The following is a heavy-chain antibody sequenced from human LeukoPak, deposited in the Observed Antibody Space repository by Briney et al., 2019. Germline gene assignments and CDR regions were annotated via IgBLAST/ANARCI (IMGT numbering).Heavy chain of an antibody. CDR3: ARVSDGDYPFDY. CDR2: IYYSGST. CDR1: GGSISSGDYY. J-gene: IGHJ4*02. V-gene: IGHV4-30-4*08. Sequence: SETLSLTCTVSGGSISSGDYYWSWICQPPGKGLEWIGYIYYSGSTYYNPSLKSRVTISVDTSKNQFSLKLSSVTAADTAVYYCARVSDGDYPFDYWGQGTLVTVSS. D-gene: IGHD4-17*01.